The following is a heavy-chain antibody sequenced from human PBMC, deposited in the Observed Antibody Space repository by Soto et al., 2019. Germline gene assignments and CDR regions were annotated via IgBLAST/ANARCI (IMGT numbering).Heavy chain of an antibody. CDR1: GGTSTRYA. V-gene: IGHV1-69*06. Sequence: QERLVQSGAEVRKPGSSVKVSCKVTGGTSTRYAINWVRQAPGQGLEWMAGIVPMFGTSKYAQKFQGRVTITADTSTNIAYMELRSLRSEDTAVYYCNRGSEYDFWSGYLWGQGTLVSVSS. CDR2: IVPMFGTS. CDR3: NRGSEYDFWSGYL. D-gene: IGHD3-3*01. J-gene: IGHJ4*02.